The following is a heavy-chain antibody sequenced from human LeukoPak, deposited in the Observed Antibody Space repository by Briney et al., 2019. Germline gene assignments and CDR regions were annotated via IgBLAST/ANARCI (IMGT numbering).Heavy chain of an antibody. J-gene: IGHJ5*02. CDR1: GYTFTGYY. D-gene: IGHD2-15*01. CDR2: INPNSGGT. Sequence: ASVNVSCKASGYTFTGYYMHWVRQAPGQGLEWMGWINPNSGGTNYAQKFQGRVTMTRDTSISTAYMELSRLRSDDTAVYYCARGAGDCSGGSCYSKNWFDPWGQGTLVTVSS. CDR3: ARGAGDCSGGSCYSKNWFDP. V-gene: IGHV1-2*02.